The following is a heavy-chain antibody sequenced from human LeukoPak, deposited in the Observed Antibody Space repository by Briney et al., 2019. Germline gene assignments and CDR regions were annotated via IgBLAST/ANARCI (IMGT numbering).Heavy chain of an antibody. CDR3: ARQGGSGSYIAY. J-gene: IGHJ4*02. D-gene: IGHD3-10*01. CDR1: GGSISSSNYY. Sequence: PSETLSLTRTVSGGSISSSNYYWSWIRQPPGKGLEWIGYIYYSGSTNYNPSLKSRVTISVDTSKNQFSLKLSSVTAADTAMYYCARQGGSGSYIAYWGQGTLVTVSS. CDR2: IYYSGST. V-gene: IGHV4-61*05.